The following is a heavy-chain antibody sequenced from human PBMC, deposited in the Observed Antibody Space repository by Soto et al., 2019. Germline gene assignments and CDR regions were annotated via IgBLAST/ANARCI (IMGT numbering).Heavy chain of an antibody. D-gene: IGHD7-27*01. Sequence: QVQLQQWGAGLLKPSETLSLTCAVYGGSFSGYYWNWIRQPPGKGLEWIGEINHSGSTNYNPSLKSRATISGDTSKNQFSLKLSSVTAADTAVYYCARGWGALFDYWGQGALVTVSS. J-gene: IGHJ4*02. CDR1: GGSFSGYY. V-gene: IGHV4-34*01. CDR3: ARGWGALFDY. CDR2: INHSGST.